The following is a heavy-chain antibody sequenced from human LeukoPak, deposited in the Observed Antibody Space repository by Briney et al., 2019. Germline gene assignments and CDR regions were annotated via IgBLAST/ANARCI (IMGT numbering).Heavy chain of an antibody. V-gene: IGHV4-39*02. CDR3: AREKYTSGHTGGSFYP. CDR1: ADSVSSSSFY. D-gene: IGHD6-19*01. Sequence: PSETLSLTCTVSADSVSSSSFYWGWIRQPPGKGLEWIASTSYSGTTGYNPSLRSRVTISVDTSRNQFSLKLSSVTAADTAVYYCAREKYTSGHTGGSFYPWGQGTLVTVSS. J-gene: IGHJ5*02. CDR2: TSYSGTT.